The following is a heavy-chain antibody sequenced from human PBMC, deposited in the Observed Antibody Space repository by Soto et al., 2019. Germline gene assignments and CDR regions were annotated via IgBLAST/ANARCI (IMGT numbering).Heavy chain of an antibody. CDR3: AKALGELSPESYDY. J-gene: IGHJ4*02. CDR1: GFTFSSYA. V-gene: IGHV3-30*18. D-gene: IGHD3-16*02. Sequence: QVRLVESGGGVVQPGRSLRLSCAASGFTFSSYAMHWVRQARGKGLEWVAVISYDGSDKYYADSVKGRFTISRDNSKNTLNLQMNSLRADDTAVYYCAKALGELSPESYDYWGQGTLITVSS. CDR2: ISYDGSDK.